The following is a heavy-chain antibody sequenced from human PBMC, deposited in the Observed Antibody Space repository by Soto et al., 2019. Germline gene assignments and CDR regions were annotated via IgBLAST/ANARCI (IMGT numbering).Heavy chain of an antibody. CDR2: IYYSGST. J-gene: IGHJ6*02. CDR1: GGSISSGDYY. Sequence: QVQLQESGPGLVKPSQTLSLTCTVSGGSISSGDYYWSWIRQPPGKGLEWIGYIYYSGSTYYNPSLKSRVTRSVDTSKNQFSLKLSSVTAADTAVYYCARGYSYDKGGYGMDVWGQGTTVTVSS. V-gene: IGHV4-30-4*01. CDR3: ARGYSYDKGGYGMDV. D-gene: IGHD5-18*01.